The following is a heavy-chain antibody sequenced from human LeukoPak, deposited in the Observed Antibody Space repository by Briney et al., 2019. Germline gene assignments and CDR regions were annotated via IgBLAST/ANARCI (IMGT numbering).Heavy chain of an antibody. V-gene: IGHV1-69*13. CDR3: ARDGRGGYSYGYPSGFDY. J-gene: IGHJ4*02. D-gene: IGHD5-18*01. Sequence: ASVNVSCKASGGTFSSYAISWVRQAPGQGLEWMGGIIPIFGTANYAQKFQGRVTITADESTSTAYMELSSLRSEDTAVYYCARDGRGGYSYGYPSGFDYWGQGTLVTVSS. CDR1: GGTFSSYA. CDR2: IIPIFGTA.